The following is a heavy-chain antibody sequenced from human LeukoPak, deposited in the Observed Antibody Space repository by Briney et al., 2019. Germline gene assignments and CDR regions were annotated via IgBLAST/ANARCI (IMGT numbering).Heavy chain of an antibody. CDR2: INHSGST. V-gene: IGHV4-34*01. D-gene: IGHD3-10*01. Sequence: PSETLSLTCAVYGGSFSGYYWSWIRQPPGKGLEWIGEINHSGSTKYNPSLKSRVTISVDTSKNQFSLKLSSVTAADTAVYYCARHKGESFSMVRGVIKGRNFDYWGQGTLVTVSS. J-gene: IGHJ4*02. CDR1: GGSFSGYY. CDR3: ARHKGESFSMVRGVIKGRNFDY.